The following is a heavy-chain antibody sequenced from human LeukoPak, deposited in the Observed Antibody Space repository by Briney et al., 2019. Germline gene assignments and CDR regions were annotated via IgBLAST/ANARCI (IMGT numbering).Heavy chain of an antibody. V-gene: IGHV3-30-3*01. Sequence: GGSLRLSCAASGFSFSTCPMHWVRQAPGKGLEWVTIISYDGTNKFYADSVKGRFTISRDNSKNTLYLQMNSLTTEDTAVYYCARDPSQGDLWGQGTLVTVSS. CDR2: ISYDGTNK. CDR1: GFSFSTCP. J-gene: IGHJ5*02. CDR3: ARDPSQGDL.